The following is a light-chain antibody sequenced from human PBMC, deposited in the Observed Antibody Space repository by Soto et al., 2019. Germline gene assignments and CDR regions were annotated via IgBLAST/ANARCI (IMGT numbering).Light chain of an antibody. CDR1: SSDVGDYNY. V-gene: IGLV2-14*01. Sequence: QCALTQPASESGSPGQSITISCTGTSSDVGDYNYVSWYQQYPGKAPKLMIYDVTNRPSGVPNRFSGSESGNTASLTISGLQAEDEADYYCSSYTSSSTLVFGGGTQLTVL. CDR3: SSYTSSSTLV. CDR2: DVT. J-gene: IGLJ2*01.